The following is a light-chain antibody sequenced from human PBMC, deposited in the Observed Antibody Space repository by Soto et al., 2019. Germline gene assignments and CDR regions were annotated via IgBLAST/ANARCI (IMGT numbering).Light chain of an antibody. J-gene: IGKJ5*01. CDR2: GAS. Sequence: TQSPSSLSAFVGARVPINCRASQSISSEKLAWYQQKPGQAPRLILFGASGRATGIPARFSGSGSGTDFTLAISSLEPEDFAVYYCQQRSNWPPITLGQGTRLEIK. CDR1: QSISSE. CDR3: QQRSNWPPIT. V-gene: IGKV3-11*01.